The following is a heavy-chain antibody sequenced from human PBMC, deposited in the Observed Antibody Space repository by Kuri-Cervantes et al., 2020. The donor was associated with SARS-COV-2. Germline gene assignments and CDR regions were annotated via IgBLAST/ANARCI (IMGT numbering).Heavy chain of an antibody. Sequence: GESLKISCAASGFTFSSYWMSWVRQAPGKGLEWVAVISYDGSNKYYADSVKGRFTISRDNAKNSLYLQMNSLRAEDTAVYYCAREGRIAAAGRYYYYYMDVWGKGTTVTVSS. V-gene: IGHV3-30*03. CDR1: GFTFSSYW. CDR3: AREGRIAAAGRYYYYYMDV. D-gene: IGHD6-13*01. CDR2: ISYDGSNK. J-gene: IGHJ6*03.